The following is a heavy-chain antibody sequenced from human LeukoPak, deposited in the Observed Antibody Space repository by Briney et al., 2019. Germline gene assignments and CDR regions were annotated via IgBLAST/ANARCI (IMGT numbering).Heavy chain of an antibody. CDR3: AREAVGAFDI. Sequence: SETLSLTCTVSGGSISSYYWSWIRQPPGKGLEWIGHIYYSGSTNYNPSLKSRVTISVDTSKNQFSLKLSSVTAADTAVYYCAREAVGAFDIWGQGTMVTVSS. V-gene: IGHV4-59*01. CDR2: IYYSGST. J-gene: IGHJ3*02. CDR1: GGSISSYY.